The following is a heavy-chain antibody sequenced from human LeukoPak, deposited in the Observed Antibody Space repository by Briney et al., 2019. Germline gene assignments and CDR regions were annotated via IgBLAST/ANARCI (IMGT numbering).Heavy chain of an antibody. CDR3: AKGLRSFSWSSFDY. D-gene: IGHD2-8*01. CDR2: ISGSGDNT. J-gene: IGHJ4*02. V-gene: IGHV3-23*01. CDR1: GFTFTSYG. Sequence: GGSLRLSCAASGFTFTSYGIHWVRQAPGKGLEWVSGISGSGDNTYYADSVKGRSTISRDNSKNTLYLQMNSLRADDTAVYFCAKGLRSFSWSSFDYWGQGTLVAVSS.